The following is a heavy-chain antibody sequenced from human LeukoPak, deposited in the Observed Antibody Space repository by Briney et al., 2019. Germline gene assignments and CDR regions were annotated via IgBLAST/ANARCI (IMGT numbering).Heavy chain of an antibody. CDR2: ISGTGGTT. V-gene: IGHV3-23*01. CDR1: GFTFSSYG. CDR3: AKNGDRGAYCSGGSCYPYYYYYMDV. Sequence: GGSLRLSCAASGFTFSSYGMSWVRQAPGKGLEWVSAISGTGGTTYYADSVKGRFTISRDNSKNTLYLQMNSLRAEDTAVYYCAKNGDRGAYCSGGSCYPYYYYYMDVWGKGTTVTISS. D-gene: IGHD2-15*01. J-gene: IGHJ6*03.